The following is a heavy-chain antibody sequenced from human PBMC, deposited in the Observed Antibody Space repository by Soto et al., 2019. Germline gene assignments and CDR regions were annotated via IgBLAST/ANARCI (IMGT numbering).Heavy chain of an antibody. V-gene: IGHV3-30*18. D-gene: IGHD2-15*01. Sequence: QVQLVESGGGVVQPGRSLRLSCAASGFTFSSYGMHWVRQAPGKGLEWVAVISYDGSNKYYADSVKGRFTISRDNSKKTLYLQMNSLRAEYTAVYYCAKDGGGYCSGGSCYAIGAFDIWGQGTMVIVSS. J-gene: IGHJ3*02. CDR2: ISYDGSNK. CDR3: AKDGGGYCSGGSCYAIGAFDI. CDR1: GFTFSSYG.